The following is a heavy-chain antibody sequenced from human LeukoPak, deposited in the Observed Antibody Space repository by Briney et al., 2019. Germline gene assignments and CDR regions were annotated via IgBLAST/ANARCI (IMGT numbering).Heavy chain of an antibody. V-gene: IGHV4-39*01. Sequence: PSETLSLTCTVSGVSISSSNSYWGWIRQPPGKGLEWIGSIYYSGNTYYNASLKSQVSISIDTSKNQFSLRLTSVTAADTAVYYCARQTGSGLFTLPGGQGTLVTVSS. CDR3: ARQTGSGLFTLP. D-gene: IGHD3/OR15-3a*01. CDR2: IYYSGNT. J-gene: IGHJ4*02. CDR1: GVSISSSNSY.